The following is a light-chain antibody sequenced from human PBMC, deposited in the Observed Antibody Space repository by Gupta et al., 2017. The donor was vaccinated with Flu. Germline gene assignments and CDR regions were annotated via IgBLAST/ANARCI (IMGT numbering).Light chain of an antibody. CDR1: SSDVGGYNY. CDR3: SSYSSSGTLFV. CDR2: EVT. V-gene: IGLV2-14*01. J-gene: IGLJ1*01. Sequence: QSALTQPAPVSGSPGQSITISCTGTSSDVGGYNYVSWYQQHPGIAPKLIIYEVTNRPSGVSNRFSGSKSGSTASLTISGLQAEDESDYFCSSYSSSGTLFVFGTGTKVTVL.